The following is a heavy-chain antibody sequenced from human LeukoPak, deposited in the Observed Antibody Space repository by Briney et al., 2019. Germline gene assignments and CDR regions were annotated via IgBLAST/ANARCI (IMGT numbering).Heavy chain of an antibody. CDR3: AKASVESYYDFWSGYYPYYFDY. V-gene: IGHV3-23*01. CDR2: ISGSGGST. D-gene: IGHD3-3*01. Sequence: HAGGSLRLSCAASGFTFSSYAMSWVRQAPGKGLEWVSAISGSGGSTYYADSVKGRFTISRDNSKNTLYLQMNSLRAEDTAVYYCAKASVESYYDFWSGYYPYYFDYWGQGTLVTVSS. CDR1: GFTFSSYA. J-gene: IGHJ4*02.